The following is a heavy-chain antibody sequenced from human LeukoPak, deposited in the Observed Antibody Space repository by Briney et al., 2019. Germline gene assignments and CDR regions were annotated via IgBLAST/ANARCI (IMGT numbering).Heavy chain of an antibody. D-gene: IGHD3-16*01. CDR1: GYIFTAYF. J-gene: IGHJ3*02. Sequence: GASVKASCKASGYIFTAYFMHWVRQAPGQGLEWMGWLNPNSGDTNYAQKFQGRVTMTRDTSITTVYMELTSLRSDDTAVYFCARDARLGARVNTNGFDIWGRGTMVTVSS. CDR3: ARDARLGARVNTNGFDI. CDR2: LNPNSGDT. V-gene: IGHV1-2*02.